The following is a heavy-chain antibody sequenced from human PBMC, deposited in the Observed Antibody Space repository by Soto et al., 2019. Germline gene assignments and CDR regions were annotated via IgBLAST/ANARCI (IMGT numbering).Heavy chain of an antibody. CDR3: TTNYDFWSGVNWFDP. Sequence: PAGSLRLSCAASGFTFSGSAIHWVRQASGKGLEWVGRIRSKANSYATAYAASVKGRFTISRDDSKNTAYLQMNSLKTEDTAVYYCTTNYDFWSGVNWFDPWDQGTLVTVSS. CDR2: IRSKANSYAT. CDR1: GFTFSGSA. V-gene: IGHV3-73*01. J-gene: IGHJ5*02. D-gene: IGHD3-3*01.